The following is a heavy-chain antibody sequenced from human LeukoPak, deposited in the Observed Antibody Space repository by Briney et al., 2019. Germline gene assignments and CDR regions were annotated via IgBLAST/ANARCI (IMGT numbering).Heavy chain of an antibody. CDR1: GFTFNNYA. CDR3: ARDPYYYEMEYSFDQ. V-gene: IGHV3-30*04. CDR2: ISYDGSNK. J-gene: IGHJ4*02. D-gene: IGHD3-22*01. Sequence: GGSLRLSCAASGFTFNNYAMHWVRQAPGKGLEWVAVISYDGSNKYYADSVKGRFTISRDNSKNRLYLQMNSLRTEDTAVYSCARDPYYYEMEYSFDQWGQGTLVTVSS.